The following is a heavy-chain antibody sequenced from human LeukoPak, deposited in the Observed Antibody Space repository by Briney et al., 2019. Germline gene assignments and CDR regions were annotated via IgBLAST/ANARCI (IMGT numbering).Heavy chain of an antibody. CDR1: GYTFTNYG. Sequence: ASVKVSCKASGYTFTNYGITWVRQATGQGLEWLGWISAYNGDTNYEQKLQGRVTMTTDTSTSTAYMELRSLRSDDTAVYYCARDGGVVGGTTGAFDIWGQGTMVTVSS. CDR3: ARDGGVVGGTTGAFDI. J-gene: IGHJ3*02. CDR2: ISAYNGDT. V-gene: IGHV1-18*01. D-gene: IGHD1-26*01.